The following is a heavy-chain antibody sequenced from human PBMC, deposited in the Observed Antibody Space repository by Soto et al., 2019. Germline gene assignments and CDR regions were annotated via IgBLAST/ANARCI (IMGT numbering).Heavy chain of an antibody. CDR3: AKDRYLDHDSRGYLFDN. J-gene: IGHJ4*02. V-gene: IGHV3-23*01. CDR1: GFTFNIYA. Sequence: EVQLLESGGDLIQPGGSLRLSCAASGFTFNIYAMTWVRQAPGKGLEWVSAISRYGDFTYYADSVEGRFTISRDNSKNTLYLQMNSLRAEDTVVYYCAKDRYLDHDSRGYLFDNWGQGTLVTVSS. D-gene: IGHD3-22*01. CDR2: ISRYGDFT.